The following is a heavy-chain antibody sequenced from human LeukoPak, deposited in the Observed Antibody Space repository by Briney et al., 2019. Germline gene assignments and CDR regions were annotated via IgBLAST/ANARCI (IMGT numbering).Heavy chain of an antibody. Sequence: ASVKVSCKASGYTFTSYGISWVRQAPGQGLEWMGWISAYNGNTNYAQKLQGRVTMTTDTSTSTAYMELRSLRSDDTAVYYCAREALGYCSGGSCQSDYYYYYYMDVWGKGTTVTVSS. CDR2: ISAYNGNT. CDR1: GYTFTSYG. D-gene: IGHD2-15*01. V-gene: IGHV1-18*01. J-gene: IGHJ6*03. CDR3: AREALGYCSGGSCQSDYYYYYYMDV.